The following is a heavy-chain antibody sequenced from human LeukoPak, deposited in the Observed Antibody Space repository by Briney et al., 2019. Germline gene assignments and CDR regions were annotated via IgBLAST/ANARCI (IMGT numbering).Heavy chain of an antibody. D-gene: IGHD6-13*01. CDR3: ARGQQLAPFDP. CDR2: IYHSGST. Sequence: SETLSLTCAVSGGSISSGGYSWSWIRQPPGKGLEWIGYIYHSGSTYYNPSLKSRVTISVGRSKNQFSLKLSFVTAADTAVYYCARGQQLAPFDPWGQGTLVTVSS. J-gene: IGHJ5*02. V-gene: IGHV4-30-2*01. CDR1: GGSISSGGYS.